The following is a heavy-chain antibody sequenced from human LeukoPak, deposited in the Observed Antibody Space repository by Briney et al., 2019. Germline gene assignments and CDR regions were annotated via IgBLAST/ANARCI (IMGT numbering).Heavy chain of an antibody. CDR2: IYYSGST. V-gene: IGHV4-59*01. J-gene: IGHJ4*02. D-gene: IGHD2-2*01. CDR3: ASEYCSSATCRFDY. CDR1: GGSISSYY. Sequence: SETLSLTCTVSGGSISSYYWSWIRQPPGKGLEWIGYIYYSGSTNYNPSLKSRVTISVDTSKNQFPLKLSSVTAADTAVYYCASEYCSSATCRFDYWGQGTLVTVSS.